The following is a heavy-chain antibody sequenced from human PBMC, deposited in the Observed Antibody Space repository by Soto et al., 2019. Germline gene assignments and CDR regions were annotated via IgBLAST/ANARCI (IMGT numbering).Heavy chain of an antibody. CDR2: IYWDDDK. Sequence: QITLKESGPPLVKPTQTLTLTCTFSGFSLSTSGVGVGWIRQPPGKALEWLALIYWDDDKRYSPSLKSRLTITKDTSNNQVVLTMTNMDPVDTATYYGAHSHPYSSGWYRGGNWFDPWGQGTLVTVSS. V-gene: IGHV2-5*02. CDR1: GFSLSTSGVG. D-gene: IGHD6-19*01. CDR3: AHSHPYSSGWYRGGNWFDP. J-gene: IGHJ5*02.